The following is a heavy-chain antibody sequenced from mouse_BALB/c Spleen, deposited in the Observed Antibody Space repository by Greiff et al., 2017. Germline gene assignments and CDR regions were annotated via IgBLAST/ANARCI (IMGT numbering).Heavy chain of an antibody. V-gene: IGHV1-67*01. Sequence: VKLQESGPELVRPGVSVKISCKGSGYTFTDYAMHWVKQSHAKSLEWIGVISTYYGTTNYNQKFKGKATMTVDKSSSTAYMELARLTSEDSAIYYCARARITTVVANGYFDYWGQGTTLTVSS. CDR3: ARARITTVVANGYFDY. D-gene: IGHD1-1*01. CDR1: GYTFTDYA. J-gene: IGHJ2*01. CDR2: ISTYYGTT.